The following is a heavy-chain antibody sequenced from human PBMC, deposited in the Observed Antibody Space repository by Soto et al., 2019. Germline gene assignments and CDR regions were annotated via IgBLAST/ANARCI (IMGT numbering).Heavy chain of an antibody. CDR3: ARDIDGLHDDTSGPFPRPG. CDR2: IHSSGSI. J-gene: IGHJ1*01. Sequence: SETLSLTCTVSGGSISSDDYYWSWIRQAPGRGLEWIGYIHSSGSIYYNPSLKSRATMSIDTAGNQFSLKVSSVTVADTAVYYCARDIDGLHDDTSGPFPRPGWGQGTLVTVSS. CDR1: GGSISSDDYY. V-gene: IGHV4-30-4*01. D-gene: IGHD3-22*01.